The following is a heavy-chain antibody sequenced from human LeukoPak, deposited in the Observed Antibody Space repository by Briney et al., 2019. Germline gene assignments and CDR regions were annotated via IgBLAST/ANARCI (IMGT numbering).Heavy chain of an antibody. D-gene: IGHD5-12*01. V-gene: IGHV5-10-1*04. CDR2: VYPNDSDS. CDR1: GYRFTNYW. CDR3: ARLNGDIGAYTGFGDY. Sequence: GESLRISCKASGYRFTNYWVSWVRQMPGGGLEGLGRVYPNDSDSNYSPSFQDQVTISADKSIRTAYLQWSSLKASDTAMYYCARLNGDIGAYTGFGDYWGQGTLVTVSS. J-gene: IGHJ4*02.